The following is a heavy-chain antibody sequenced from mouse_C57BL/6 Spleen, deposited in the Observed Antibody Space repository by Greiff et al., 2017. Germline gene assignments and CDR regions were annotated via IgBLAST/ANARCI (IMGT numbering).Heavy chain of an antibody. J-gene: IGHJ2*01. Sequence: QVQLQQPGAELVKPGASVKVSCKASGYTFTSYWMHWVKQRPGQGLEWIGRIHPSDSATNYNQKFKGKATLTVDKSSSTAYMQLSSLTSEDSAVYYCAIWITTVVATDDYWGQGTTLTVSS. D-gene: IGHD1-1*01. V-gene: IGHV1-74*01. CDR2: IHPSDSAT. CDR1: GYTFTSYW. CDR3: AIWITTVVATDDY.